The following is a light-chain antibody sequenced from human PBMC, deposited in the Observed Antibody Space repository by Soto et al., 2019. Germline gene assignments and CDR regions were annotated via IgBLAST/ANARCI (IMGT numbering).Light chain of an antibody. J-gene: IGKJ4*01. Sequence: DIQMTQSPSSLSASVGDRVTITCRASRGIATYSAWYQQQPGGVPILLIHSASSLRSGVPSRFSGGGSGTTFTLTISGLLPEDVATYYCRYYNRASLTFGGGTKVE. V-gene: IGKV1-27*01. CDR3: RYYNRASLT. CDR1: RGIATY. CDR2: SAS.